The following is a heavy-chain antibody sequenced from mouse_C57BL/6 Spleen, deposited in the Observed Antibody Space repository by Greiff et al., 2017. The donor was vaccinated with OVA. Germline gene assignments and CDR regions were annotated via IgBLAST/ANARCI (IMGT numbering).Heavy chain of an antibody. CDR3: ARRQSSRYCAMDY. J-gene: IGHJ4*01. CDR1: EYEFPSYY. D-gene: IGHD3-1*01. V-gene: IGHV5-2*03. Sequence: EVKLEDSGGGLVQPGESLKLSCEASEYEFPSYYMSWVRKTPEKRLELVAAINSAGGCTYYPHNMKRRFIISGDKSKKTLYLQMSSLTSEDSALYYCARRQSSRYCAMDYWGQGTSVTVSS. CDR2: INSAGGCT.